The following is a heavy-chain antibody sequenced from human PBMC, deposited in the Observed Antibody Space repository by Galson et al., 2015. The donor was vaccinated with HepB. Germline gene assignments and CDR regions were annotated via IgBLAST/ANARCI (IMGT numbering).Heavy chain of an antibody. CDR2: ISYDGRNR. Sequence: SLRLSCAASGFSFSNYGMHWVRQAPGKGLEWVALISYDGRNRYYADSVKGRFTIPRDHSKNTLLLQMNSLRGEDTAVYYCAKDGIKYTTAWYSVDYWGQGTLVAVSS. CDR1: GFSFSNYG. CDR3: AKDGIKYTTAWYSVDY. J-gene: IGHJ4*02. D-gene: IGHD2-21*02. V-gene: IGHV3-30*18.